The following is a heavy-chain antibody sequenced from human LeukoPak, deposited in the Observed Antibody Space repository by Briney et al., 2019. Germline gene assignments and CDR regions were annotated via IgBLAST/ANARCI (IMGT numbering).Heavy chain of an antibody. D-gene: IGHD6-19*01. Sequence: PGGSLRLSCAASGFTFSSYAMHWVRQAPGKGLEGVAVISYDGSNKYYADSVKGRFTISRDNSKNTLYLQMNSLRAEDTAVYYCARDQYPGIAVAGTLDYWGQGTLVTVSS. J-gene: IGHJ4*02. V-gene: IGHV3-30-3*01. CDR1: GFTFSSYA. CDR2: ISYDGSNK. CDR3: ARDQYPGIAVAGTLDY.